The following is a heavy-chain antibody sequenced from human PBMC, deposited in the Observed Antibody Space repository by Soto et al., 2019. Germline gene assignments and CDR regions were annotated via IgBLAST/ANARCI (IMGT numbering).Heavy chain of an antibody. CDR3: AKPDTVAGTAYYYYGMDV. V-gene: IGHV3-23*01. D-gene: IGHD6-19*01. CDR2: ISGSGGST. Sequence: GGSLRLFCAASGFTFSSYAMSWVRQAPGKGLEWVSAISGSGGSTYYADSVKGRFTISRDNSKNTLYLQMNSLRAEDTAVYYCAKPDTVAGTAYYYYGMDVWGQGTTVTVSS. CDR1: GFTFSSYA. J-gene: IGHJ6*02.